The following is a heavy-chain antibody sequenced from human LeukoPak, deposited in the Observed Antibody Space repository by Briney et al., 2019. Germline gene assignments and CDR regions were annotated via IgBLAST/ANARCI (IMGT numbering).Heavy chain of an antibody. J-gene: IGHJ4*02. V-gene: IGHV1-69*05. CDR3: AREFDGVYYDSSGYYLDY. D-gene: IGHD3-22*01. CDR1: GGTFSGYA. CDR2: IIPIFGTA. Sequence: SVKVSCKASGGTFSGYAISWVRQAPGQGLEWMGRIIPIFGTANYAQKFQGRVTITTDESTSTAYMELSSLRSEDTAVYYCAREFDGVYYDSSGYYLDYWGQGTLVTVSS.